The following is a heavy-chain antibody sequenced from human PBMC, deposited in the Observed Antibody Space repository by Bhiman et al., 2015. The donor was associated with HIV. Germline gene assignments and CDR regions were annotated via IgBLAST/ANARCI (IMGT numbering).Heavy chain of an antibody. CDR1: GFTFSNYG. Sequence: QVQLVESGGGVVQPGGSLRLSCAASGFTFSNYGMHWVRQAPGKGLEWVAFIRYDGSNKYYADSVKGRFTISRDNSKNTLYLQMNSLRAEDTAVYYCAKDSGSGYNYYDSSGYFECWGQGTLVTVSS. V-gene: IGHV3-30*02. D-gene: IGHD3-22*01. J-gene: IGHJ4*02. CDR3: AKDSGSGYNYYDSSGYFEC. CDR2: IRYDGSNK.